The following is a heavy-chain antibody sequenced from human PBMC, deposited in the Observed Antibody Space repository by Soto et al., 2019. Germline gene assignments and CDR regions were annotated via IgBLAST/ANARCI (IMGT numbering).Heavy chain of an antibody. CDR3: ARQAADYCSSTSCFLNWFDP. CDR2: IYYSGST. V-gene: IGHV4-39*01. CDR1: GGSISSSSYY. Sequence: SETLSLTCTVSGGSISSSSYYWCWIRQPPGKGLEWVGSIYYSGSTYYNPSLKSRVTISVDTSKNQFSLKLSSVTAADTAVYYCARQAADYCSSTSCFLNWFDPWGQGTLVTVSS. J-gene: IGHJ5*02. D-gene: IGHD2-2*01.